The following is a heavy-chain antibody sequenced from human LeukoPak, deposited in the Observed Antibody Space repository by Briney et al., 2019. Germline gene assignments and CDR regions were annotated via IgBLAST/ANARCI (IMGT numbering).Heavy chain of an antibody. V-gene: IGHV3-30*02. D-gene: IGHD5-24*01. Sequence: GGSLRLSCAASGISFSNYGMHWVRQAPGKGLEWLAFMRYDGINKYYTDSVKGRFTISRDNSKNTLYLQMNSLRAEDTAVYYCAKVSKMGWLQLKGYFQHWGQGTLVTVSS. CDR1: GISFSNYG. J-gene: IGHJ1*01. CDR2: MRYDGINK. CDR3: AKVSKMGWLQLKGYFQH.